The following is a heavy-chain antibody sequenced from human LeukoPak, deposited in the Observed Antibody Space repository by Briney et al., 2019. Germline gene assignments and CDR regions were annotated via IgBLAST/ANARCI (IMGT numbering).Heavy chain of an antibody. CDR1: GFRFSYFW. CDR3: ARDEVGGYYFE. V-gene: IGHV3-7*01. J-gene: IGHJ4*02. Sequence: GGSLGLSCEASGFRFSYFWMSWVRQAPGKGLEWVANINEDGSQKYYVDSVKGRFTISRDNTKKLVFLQMNSLRVEDTAVYYCARDEVGGYYFEWGPGNLVNVSS. D-gene: IGHD3-3*01. CDR2: INEDGSQK.